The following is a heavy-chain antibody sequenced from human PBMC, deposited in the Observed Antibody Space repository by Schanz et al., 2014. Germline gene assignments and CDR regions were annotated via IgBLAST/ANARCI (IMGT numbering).Heavy chain of an antibody. CDR1: GYTFTSYT. CDR3: ARAPTAYCSDTSCLGTPFDY. CDR2: FIPILDVG. D-gene: IGHD2-2*01. V-gene: IGHV1-69*02. Sequence: QVQLVRSGAEVKKPGASVKVSCKASGYTFTSYTISWVRQARGQGLEWVGRFIPILDVGNYAQQFQDRVTVTRDTSRSTVYMELSSLRSEDTAVYYCARAPTAYCSDTSCLGTPFDYWGQGTLVTVSS. J-gene: IGHJ4*02.